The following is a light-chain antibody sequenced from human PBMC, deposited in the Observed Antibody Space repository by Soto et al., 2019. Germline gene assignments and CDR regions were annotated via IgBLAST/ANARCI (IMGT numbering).Light chain of an antibody. CDR1: SSDVGGYKH. J-gene: IGLJ1*01. CDR3: NSQRSSGTRV. V-gene: IGLV2-14*01. Sequence: QSVLTQPASVSGSPGQSITISCTGTSSDVGGYKHVSWYQHHPGKAPKLMIYEVSNRPSGVSNRFSGSKSGYTASLTISGLQAEDKADYYCNSQRSSGTRVFGTGTKVTVL. CDR2: EVS.